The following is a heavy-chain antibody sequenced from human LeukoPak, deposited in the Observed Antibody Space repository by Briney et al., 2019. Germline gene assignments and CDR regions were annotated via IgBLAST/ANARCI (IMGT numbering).Heavy chain of an antibody. CDR3: ARVPLDDASRHYYPH. J-gene: IGHJ1*01. D-gene: IGHD3-10*01. Sequence: ASVKVACKTSGYTFTNYGMHWVRQAPRQSREWMGWINTGNGNTKSSQKFQDRVTLTRDTSASTAYMELNSLSSEDTAVYYCARVPLDDASRHYYPHWGQGTLVAVSS. CDR1: GYTFTNYG. V-gene: IGHV1-3*04. CDR2: INTGNGNT.